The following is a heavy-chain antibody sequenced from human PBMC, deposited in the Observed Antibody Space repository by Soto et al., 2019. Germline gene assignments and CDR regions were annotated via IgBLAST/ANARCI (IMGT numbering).Heavy chain of an antibody. V-gene: IGHV3-74*01. CDR1: GFTFSSYW. D-gene: IGHD1-1*01. J-gene: IGHJ5*02. CDR2: INSDGSST. Sequence: EVQLVESGGGLVQPGGSLRLSCAASGFTFSSYWMHWVRQAPGKGLVWVSRINSDGSSTSYADSVKGRFTISRDNAKNTLYLQMNSLRAEDTAVYHCARGGTTGTRGGEWFDPWGQGTLVTVSS. CDR3: ARGGTTGTRGGEWFDP.